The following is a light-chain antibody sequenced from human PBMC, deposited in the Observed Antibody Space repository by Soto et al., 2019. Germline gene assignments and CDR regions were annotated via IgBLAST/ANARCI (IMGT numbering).Light chain of an antibody. CDR3: QQYDNRLT. CDR1: QSISSW. J-gene: IGKJ4*01. Sequence: DIQMTQSPSSLSASVGDRVTITCRASQSISSWLAWYQQKPGKAPKLLIYKASSLESGVPSRFSGSGSGTDFTFTISSLQPEDIATYYCQQYDNRLTFGGGTKVDIK. V-gene: IGKV1-5*03. CDR2: KAS.